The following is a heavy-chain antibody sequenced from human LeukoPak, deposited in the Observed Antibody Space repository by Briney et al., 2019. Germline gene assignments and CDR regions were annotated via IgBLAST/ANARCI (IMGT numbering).Heavy chain of an antibody. Sequence: GASLRLSCAASGFTASSDHMSWVRQAPGKGLEWVSVTYSGGSAYYADSVKGRFTISRDNANNMVYLQMNSLRGEDTAVYYCARVWELSFDHWRQGILVSVSS. V-gene: IGHV3-53*01. CDR2: TYSGGSA. CDR1: GFTASSDH. CDR3: ARVWELSFDH. D-gene: IGHD1-26*01. J-gene: IGHJ4*02.